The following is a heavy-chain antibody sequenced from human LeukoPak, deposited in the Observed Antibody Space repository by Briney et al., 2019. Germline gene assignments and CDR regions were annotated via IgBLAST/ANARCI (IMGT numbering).Heavy chain of an antibody. CDR2: IRYDGSNK. J-gene: IGHJ6*02. Sequence: GGSLRLSCAASGFTFSSYGMHWVRQAPGKGREWVAFIRYDGSNKYYADSVKGRFTISRDNSKNTLYLQMNSLRAEDTAVYYCAKDGGYYYGMDVWGQGTTVTVSS. V-gene: IGHV3-30*02. CDR1: GFTFSSYG. CDR3: AKDGGYYYGMDV.